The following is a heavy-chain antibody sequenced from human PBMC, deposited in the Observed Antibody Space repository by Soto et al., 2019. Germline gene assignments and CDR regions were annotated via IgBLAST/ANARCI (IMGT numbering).Heavy chain of an antibody. Sequence: LSLTCTVSGGSISSGDYYWSWIRQPPGKGLEWIGYIYYSGSTYYNPSLKSRVTISVDTSKNQFSLKLSSVTAADTAVYYCARVRTDYGDHIDYWGQGTLVTVSS. V-gene: IGHV4-30-4*01. D-gene: IGHD4-17*01. CDR1: GGSISSGDYY. CDR2: IYYSGST. CDR3: ARVRTDYGDHIDY. J-gene: IGHJ4*02.